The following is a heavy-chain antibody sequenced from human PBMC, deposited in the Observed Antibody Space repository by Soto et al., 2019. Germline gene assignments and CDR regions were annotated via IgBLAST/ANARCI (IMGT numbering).Heavy chain of an antibody. CDR1: GGSISSYY. CDR2: IYYSGST. V-gene: IGHV4-59*01. Sequence: SETLSLTCTVSGGSISSYYWSWIRQPPGKGLEWIGYIYYSGSTNYNPSLKSRVTISVDTSKNQFSLKLSSVTAADTAVYYCARDLGWSPLWEYWGQGTLVTVSS. J-gene: IGHJ4*02. CDR3: ARDLGWSPLWEY. D-gene: IGHD1-26*01.